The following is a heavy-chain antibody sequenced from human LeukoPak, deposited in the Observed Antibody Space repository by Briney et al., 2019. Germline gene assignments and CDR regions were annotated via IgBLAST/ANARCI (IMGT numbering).Heavy chain of an antibody. CDR1: GFIFSDST. CDR2: IRSKANSYAT. D-gene: IGHD1-26*01. V-gene: IGHV3-73*01. CDR3: TRHVVGATREDY. Sequence: PGGSLRLSCAASGFIFSDSTMHWVRQASGKGLEWVGRIRSKANSYATTYAASVRGRFTISRNDSKNTAYLQMNSPKTEDTAVYYCTRHVVGATREDYWGQGTLVTVSS. J-gene: IGHJ4*02.